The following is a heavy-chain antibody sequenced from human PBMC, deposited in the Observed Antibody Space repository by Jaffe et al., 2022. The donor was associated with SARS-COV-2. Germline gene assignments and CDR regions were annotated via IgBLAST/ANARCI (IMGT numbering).Heavy chain of an antibody. CDR1: GYTFTGYY. Sequence: QVQLVQSGAEVKKPGASVKVSCKASGYTFTGYYMHWVRQAPGQGLEWMGWINPNSGGTNYAQKFQGRVTMTRDTSISTAYMELSRLRSDDTAVYYCASLLNHIVVVTARKEMDVWGQGTTVTVSS. CDR3: ASLLNHIVVVTARKEMDV. V-gene: IGHV1-2*02. CDR2: INPNSGGT. J-gene: IGHJ6*02. D-gene: IGHD2-21*02.